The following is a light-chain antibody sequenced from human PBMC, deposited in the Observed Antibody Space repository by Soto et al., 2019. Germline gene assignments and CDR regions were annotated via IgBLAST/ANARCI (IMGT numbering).Light chain of an antibody. CDR3: MQALQSPPT. Sequence: DIVLTQSPFSLPVTPGEPASISCRSSQSLLHSNGNTYFDWYLQKPGQSPQLLIYLGSNRASGVPDRFNGSRSGRDDTPEISRVEAEDVGVYYCMQALQSPPTFGQGTRLEIK. CDR2: LGS. CDR1: QSLLHSNGNTY. J-gene: IGKJ5*01. V-gene: IGKV2-28*01.